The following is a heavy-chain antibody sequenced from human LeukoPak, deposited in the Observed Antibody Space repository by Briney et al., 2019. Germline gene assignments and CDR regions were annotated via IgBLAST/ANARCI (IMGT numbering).Heavy chain of an antibody. D-gene: IGHD2-21*02. CDR1: GGSFSGYY. CDR3: ARRAVVTAGFRINWFDP. CDR2: INHSGST. V-gene: IGHV4-34*01. J-gene: IGHJ5*02. Sequence: PSETLSLTCAVYGGSFSGYYWSWIRQPSGKGLEWIGEINHSGSTNYNPSLKSRVTISVDTSKNQFSLKLSSVTAADTAVYYCARRAVVTAGFRINWFDPWGQGTLVTVSS.